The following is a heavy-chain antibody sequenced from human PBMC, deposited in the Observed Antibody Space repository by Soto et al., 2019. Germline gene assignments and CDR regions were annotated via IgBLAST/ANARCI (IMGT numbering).Heavy chain of an antibody. V-gene: IGHV4-30-4*01. Sequence: TLSLTCTVSGGSISSGDYYWSWIRQPPGKGLEWIGYIYYSGSTYYNPSLKSRVTISVDTSKNQFSLKLSSVTAADTAVYYCARGCPLEQQLVPGWFDPWGQGTLVTVSS. CDR2: IYYSGST. CDR3: ARGCPLEQQLVPGWFDP. J-gene: IGHJ5*02. D-gene: IGHD6-13*01. CDR1: GGSISSGDYY.